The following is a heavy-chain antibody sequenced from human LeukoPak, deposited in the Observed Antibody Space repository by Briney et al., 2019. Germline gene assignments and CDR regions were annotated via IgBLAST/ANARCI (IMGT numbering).Heavy chain of an antibody. D-gene: IGHD3-10*01. CDR1: GFTFSSYE. Sequence: QPRGSLRLSCAASGFTFSSYEMNWVRQAPGKGLEWVAFIRYDGSNKYYADSVKGRFAISRDNSKNTLYLQMNSLRAEDTAVYYCAKDWMNGSGSDLEAFDIWGQGTMVTVSS. CDR2: IRYDGSNK. CDR3: AKDWMNGSGSDLEAFDI. V-gene: IGHV3-30*02. J-gene: IGHJ3*02.